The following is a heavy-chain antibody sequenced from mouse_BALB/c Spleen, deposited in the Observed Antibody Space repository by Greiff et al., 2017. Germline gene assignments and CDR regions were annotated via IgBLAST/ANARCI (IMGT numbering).Heavy chain of an antibody. D-gene: IGHD2-1*01. J-gene: IGHJ3*01. CDR1: GYTFTSYT. CDR3: ARRDGNYLFAY. V-gene: IGHV1-4*01. Sequence: VKLMESGAELARPGASVKMSCKASGYTFTSYTMHWVKQRPGQGLEWIGYINPSSGYTNYNQKFKDKATLTADKSSSTAYMQLSSLTSEDSAVYYCARRDGNYLFAYWGQGTLVTVSA. CDR2: INPSSGYT.